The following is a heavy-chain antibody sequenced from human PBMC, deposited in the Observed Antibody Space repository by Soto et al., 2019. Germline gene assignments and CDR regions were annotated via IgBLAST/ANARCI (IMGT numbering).Heavy chain of an antibody. Sequence: QLHLVQSGAEVKKAGSSVKVSCKASGGTVSSYAITWVRQAPGKGLEWMGVFIPIFVSAHYAPKFQGRITIAADESTSTAYMELSGLTSDDTDIYYCARDVSSDTTGFRGYDLWGQGTQVNVSS. V-gene: IGHV1-69*01. CDR3: ARDVSSDTTGFRGYDL. CDR1: GGTVSSYA. J-gene: IGHJ4*02. CDR2: FIPIFVSA. D-gene: IGHD3-10*01.